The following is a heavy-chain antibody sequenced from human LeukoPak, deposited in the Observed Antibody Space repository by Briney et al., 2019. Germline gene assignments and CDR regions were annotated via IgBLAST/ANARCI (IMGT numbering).Heavy chain of an antibody. Sequence: SETLSLTCTVSGGSISSGGYSWSWIRQHPGQGLEWIGYIYYSGNTYYNPSLKSRVTISVDTSKNQFSLKLSSVTAADTAVYYCARVDYGDYVDYWGQGTLVTVSS. CDR1: GGSISSGGYS. V-gene: IGHV4-31*03. CDR3: ARVDYGDYVDY. J-gene: IGHJ4*02. CDR2: IYYSGNT. D-gene: IGHD4-17*01.